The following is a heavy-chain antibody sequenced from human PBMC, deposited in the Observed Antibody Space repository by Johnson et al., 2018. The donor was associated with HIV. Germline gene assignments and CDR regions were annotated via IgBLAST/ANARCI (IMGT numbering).Heavy chain of an antibody. J-gene: IGHJ3*02. CDR1: GFTFSSYG. CDR3: ASPSSRYFDI. V-gene: IGHV3-30*19. CDR2: ISYDGSNK. D-gene: IGHD3-9*01. Sequence: QVQLVESGGGVVQPGGSLRLSCAASGFTFSSYGMHWVRQTQGKGLEWVAVISYDGSNKYYADSVKGRFTISRDNSKNTLYLQMNSLRAEDTAVYYCASPSSRYFDIWGQGTMVTVSS.